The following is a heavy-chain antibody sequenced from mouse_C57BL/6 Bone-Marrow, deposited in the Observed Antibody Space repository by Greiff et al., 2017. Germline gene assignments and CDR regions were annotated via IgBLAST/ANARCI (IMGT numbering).Heavy chain of an antibody. J-gene: IGHJ2*01. Sequence: QVQLQQPGAELVKPGASVKLSCKASGYTFTSYWMQWVKQRPGQGLEWIGEIDPSDSYTNYNQKFKGKATLTVDTSSSTAYKQLSSLTSEDSADYYCARDTTVVVDYWGQGTTLTVSS. CDR2: IDPSDSYT. V-gene: IGHV1-50*01. CDR1: GYTFTSYW. D-gene: IGHD1-1*01. CDR3: ARDTTVVVDY.